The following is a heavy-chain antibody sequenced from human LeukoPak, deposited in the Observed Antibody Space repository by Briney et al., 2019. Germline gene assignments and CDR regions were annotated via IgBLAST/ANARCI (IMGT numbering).Heavy chain of an antibody. D-gene: IGHD3-3*01. J-gene: IGHJ6*03. Sequence: ASVKVSCKASGYTFTGYYMHWVRQAPGQGLEWMGWINPNSGGTNYAQKFQGRVTMTRDTSISTAYMELSRLRSDDTAVYYCARDSYDFWSGYPPPAYCYYMDVWGKGTTVTVSS. CDR3: ARDSYDFWSGYPPPAYCYYMDV. CDR2: INPNSGGT. CDR1: GYTFTGYY. V-gene: IGHV1-2*02.